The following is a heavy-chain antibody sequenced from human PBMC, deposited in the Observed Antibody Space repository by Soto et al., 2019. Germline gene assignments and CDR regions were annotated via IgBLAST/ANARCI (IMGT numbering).Heavy chain of an antibody. V-gene: IGHV4-59*01. CDR3: ARTKMTTVTTFDY. CDR1: GGSISSYY. D-gene: IGHD4-4*01. CDR2: IYYSGST. Sequence: SETLSLTCTVSGGSISSYYWSWIRQPPGKGLEWIGYIYYSGSTNYNPSLKSRVTISVDTSKNQFSLKLSSVTAADTAVYYCARTKMTTVTTFDYWGQGTLVTVSS. J-gene: IGHJ4*02.